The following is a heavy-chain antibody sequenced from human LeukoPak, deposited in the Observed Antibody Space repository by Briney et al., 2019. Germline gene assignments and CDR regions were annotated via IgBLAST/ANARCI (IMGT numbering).Heavy chain of an antibody. CDR1: GYTFTSYD. CDR2: MNPNSGNT. CDR3: ARVTIGYDILTGYVP. J-gene: IGHJ5*02. V-gene: IGHV1-8*01. Sequence: GASVKVSCKAPGYTFTSYDINWLRQATGQGLEWMGWMNPNSGNTGYAQKFQGRVTMTRNTSISTAYMELSSLRSEDTAVYYCARVTIGYDILTGYVPWGRGTLVTVSS. D-gene: IGHD3-9*01.